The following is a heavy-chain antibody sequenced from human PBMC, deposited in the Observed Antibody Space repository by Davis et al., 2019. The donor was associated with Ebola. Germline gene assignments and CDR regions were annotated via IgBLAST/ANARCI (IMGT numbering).Heavy chain of an antibody. CDR1: GFTFSSYG. V-gene: IGHV3-30*18. D-gene: IGHD3-16*01. J-gene: IGHJ6*04. Sequence: GESLKISCAASGFTFSSYGMHWVRQAPGKGLEWVAVISYDGSNKYYADSVKGRFTISRDNSKNTLYLQMNSLRAEDTAVYYCAKDGGDLRADGYYYYYGMDVWGKGTTVTVSS. CDR3: AKDGGDLRADGYYYYYGMDV. CDR2: ISYDGSNK.